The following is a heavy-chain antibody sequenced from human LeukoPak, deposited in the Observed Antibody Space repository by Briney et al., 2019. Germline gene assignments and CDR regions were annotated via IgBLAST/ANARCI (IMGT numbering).Heavy chain of an antibody. CDR3: ARGSGSYLTPFDY. CDR1: GFTFSSYS. V-gene: IGHV3-48*01. CDR2: ISSSSSTI. Sequence: GGSLRLSCAASGFTFSSYSMNWVRQAPGKGLEWVSYISSSSSTIYYADSVKGRFTIPRDNAKNSLYLQMNSLRAEDTAVYYCARGSGSYLTPFDYWGQGTLVTVSS. D-gene: IGHD1-26*01. J-gene: IGHJ4*02.